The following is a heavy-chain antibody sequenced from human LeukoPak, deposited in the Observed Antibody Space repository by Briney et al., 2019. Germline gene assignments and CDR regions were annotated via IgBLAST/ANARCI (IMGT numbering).Heavy chain of an antibody. CDR3: ARVAVAAREYFDY. CDR2: INHSGST. D-gene: IGHD6-19*01. J-gene: IGHJ4*02. Sequence: SETLSLTCAVYGGSFSGYYWSWIRQPPGKGLEWIGEINHSGSTNYNPSLKSRVTISVDTSKNQFSLKLSSVTAADTAVYYCARVAVAAREYFDYWGQGTLVTVSS. CDR1: GGSFSGYY. V-gene: IGHV4-34*01.